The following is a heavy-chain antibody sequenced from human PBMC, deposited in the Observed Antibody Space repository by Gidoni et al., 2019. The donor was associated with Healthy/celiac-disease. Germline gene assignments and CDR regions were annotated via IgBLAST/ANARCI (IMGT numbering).Heavy chain of an antibody. D-gene: IGHD3-22*01. Sequence: QVQLVESGGGVFQHRGSLRLSCAASGFTYSSYGMHWVRQAPGKGLEWVAFLRYDGSNKYYADSVKGRFTISRDNSKNTLYLQMNSLRAEDTAVYYCAKEGWYYDSSGYFDYWGQGTLVTVSS. V-gene: IGHV3-30*02. CDR2: LRYDGSNK. CDR3: AKEGWYYDSSGYFDY. CDR1: GFTYSSYG. J-gene: IGHJ4*02.